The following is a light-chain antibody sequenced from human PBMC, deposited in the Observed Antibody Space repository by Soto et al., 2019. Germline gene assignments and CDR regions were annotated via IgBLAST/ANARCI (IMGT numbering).Light chain of an antibody. Sequence: DIQMTQSPSTLSASVGDRVTITCRASQSISSWLAWYQQKPGKAPKLLIYKASSLKCGVPSRFSGNGSGTEFTLTISSLQPDDFATYYCQQYNSSPWTFGQGTKVEIK. V-gene: IGKV1-5*03. CDR3: QQYNSSPWT. J-gene: IGKJ1*01. CDR2: KAS. CDR1: QSISSW.